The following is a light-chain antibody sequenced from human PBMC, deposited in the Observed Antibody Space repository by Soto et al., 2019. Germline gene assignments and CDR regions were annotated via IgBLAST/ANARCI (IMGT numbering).Light chain of an antibody. V-gene: IGLV2-14*01. CDR3: SSYSSTSTLYV. J-gene: IGLJ1*01. Sequence: SVLTQPASVSGSPGQSITISCAGTSSDIGAYNYVSWYQQHPGKAPKLMIYEVTNRPSGVSNRFSGSKSGNTASLTISGLQAEDEADYYCSSYSSTSTLYVFGTGTKVTVL. CDR2: EVT. CDR1: SSDIGAYNY.